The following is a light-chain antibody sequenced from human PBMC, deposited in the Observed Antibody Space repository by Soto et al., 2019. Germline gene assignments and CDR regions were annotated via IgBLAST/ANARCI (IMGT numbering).Light chain of an antibody. CDR3: HQYDIAPQT. CDR2: DAY. J-gene: IGKJ2*01. V-gene: IGKV3-20*01. CDR1: QSVGSSF. Sequence: EIVLTQSPGTLAVSPGERATLSCTASQSVGSSFLAWFQHKPGQAPRLLIYDAYNRATGIPPRFSGSGSGTDFSLTISRLEPEDFAVYYCHQYDIAPQTFGRGTKVDIK.